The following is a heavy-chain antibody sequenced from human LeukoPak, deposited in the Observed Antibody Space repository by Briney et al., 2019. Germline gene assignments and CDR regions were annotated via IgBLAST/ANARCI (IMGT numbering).Heavy chain of an antibody. D-gene: IGHD1-1*01. V-gene: IGHV3-64D*09. CDR1: RFTLSSYA. CDR3: VKEDSYVDDVNF. CDR2: ISSNGGST. Sequence: GGSLRLSCSASRFTLSSYAMHWVRQAPGKGLEYVSAISSNGGSTYYADSVKGRFTISRDNSKNTLYLQMSSLRAEDTAVYYCVKEDSYVDDVNFCGQRTLVTVSS. J-gene: IGHJ4*02.